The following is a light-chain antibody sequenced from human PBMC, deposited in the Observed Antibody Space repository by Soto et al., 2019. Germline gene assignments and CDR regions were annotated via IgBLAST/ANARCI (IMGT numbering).Light chain of an antibody. J-gene: IGKJ1*01. V-gene: IGKV1-5*03. CDR1: QNINNY. CDR2: KAS. Sequence: DIQMTQSPSSLSASVGDRVTITCQASQNINNYLNWYQQKPGKAPKLLIYKASSLESGVPSRFSGSGSGTEFSLTISSLQTDDFATYYCQQYNSFPTFGQGTKVDIK. CDR3: QQYNSFPT.